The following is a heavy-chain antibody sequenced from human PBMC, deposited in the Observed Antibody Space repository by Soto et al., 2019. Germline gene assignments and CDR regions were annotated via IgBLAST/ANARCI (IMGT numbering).Heavy chain of an antibody. D-gene: IGHD1-7*01. CDR1: GGTFSSYA. CDR2: IIPIFGTA. CDR3: ARDGIGGTVFRGYLDY. Sequence: SVKVSCKASGGTFSSYAISWLRQAPGQGLEWMGGIIPIFGTANYAQKFQGRVTITADESTSTAYMELSSLRSEDTAVYYCARDGIGGTVFRGYLDYWGRGTVVNVSS. V-gene: IGHV1-69*13. J-gene: IGHJ4*02.